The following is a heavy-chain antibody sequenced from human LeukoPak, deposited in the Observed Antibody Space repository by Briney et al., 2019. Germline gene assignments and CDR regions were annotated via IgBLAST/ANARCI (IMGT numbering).Heavy chain of an antibody. CDR1: GYTLTELS. CDR2: FDPEDGET. V-gene: IGHV1-24*01. Sequence: ASVKVSCKVSGYTLTELSMHWVRQAPGKGLEWMGGFDPEDGETIYAQKFQGRVTMTEDTSTDTAYMELSSLRSEDTAVYYCATVILSWRVVSWYDYWGQGTLVTVSS. D-gene: IGHD6-13*01. J-gene: IGHJ4*02. CDR3: ATVILSWRVVSWYDY.